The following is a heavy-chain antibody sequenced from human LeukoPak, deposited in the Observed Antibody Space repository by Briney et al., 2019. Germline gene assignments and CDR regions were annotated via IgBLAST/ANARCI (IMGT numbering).Heavy chain of an antibody. CDR1: GFTFSSHA. CDR3: AKGMQPNDCYYYGLDV. D-gene: IGHD1-1*01. J-gene: IGHJ6*02. Sequence: PGGSLRLSCAASGFTFSSHAMSWVRQAPGKGLEWVSAISGSGGSTYHADSVKGRFTISRDNFKNTVYLQMNSLRAEDTAVYYCAKGMQPNDCYYYGLDVWGQGTTVTVSS. CDR2: ISGSGGST. V-gene: IGHV3-23*01.